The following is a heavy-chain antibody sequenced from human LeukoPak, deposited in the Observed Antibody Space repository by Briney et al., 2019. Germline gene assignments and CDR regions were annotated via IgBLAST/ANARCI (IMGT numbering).Heavy chain of an antibody. CDR3: ARDGGYSYENDY. D-gene: IGHD5-18*01. J-gene: IGHJ4*02. Sequence: PGRSLRLSCAASGFTFSSYGMHWVRQAPGKGLEWVSYIGTTSITIYYADSVKGRFTISRDNARNSLYLQMNSLRDEDTAVYYCARDGGYSYENDYWGQGTLVTVSS. V-gene: IGHV3-48*02. CDR1: GFTFSSYG. CDR2: IGTTSITI.